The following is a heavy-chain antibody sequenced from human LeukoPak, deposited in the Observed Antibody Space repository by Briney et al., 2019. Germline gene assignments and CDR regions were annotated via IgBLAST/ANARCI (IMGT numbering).Heavy chain of an antibody. D-gene: IGHD5-12*01. CDR1: GGSFSGYY. CDR2: ISHSGST. J-gene: IGHJ4*02. Sequence: SETLSLTCAVYGGSFSGYYWSWIRQPPGKGLEWIGEISHSGSTNYNPSLKSRVTISVDTSKNQFSLKLSSVTAADTAVYYCARGVRDGYNPGPFDYWGQGTLVTVSS. CDR3: ARGVRDGYNPGPFDY. V-gene: IGHV4-34*01.